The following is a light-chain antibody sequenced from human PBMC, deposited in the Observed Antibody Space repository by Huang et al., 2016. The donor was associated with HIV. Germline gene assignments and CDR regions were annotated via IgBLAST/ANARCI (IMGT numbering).Light chain of an antibody. Sequence: DIVMTQSPLSLPVTPGEPASISCRSSQSLLKRTGNNSLDWYLQKPGQSPQLLIYVASSRASGVPDRFNGSGSGTDFTLKISRVEAEDVGVYYCMQALQTPLTFGGGTKVEIK. CDR1: QSLLKRTGNNS. J-gene: IGKJ4*01. CDR3: MQALQTPLT. CDR2: VAS. V-gene: IGKV2-28*01.